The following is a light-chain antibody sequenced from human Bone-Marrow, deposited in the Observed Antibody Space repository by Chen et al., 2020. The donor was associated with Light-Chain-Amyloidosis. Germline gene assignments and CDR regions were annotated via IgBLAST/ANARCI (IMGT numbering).Light chain of an antibody. CDR3: QSADSSGTYEVI. Sequence: SYELTQPPSVSVSPGQTARLTCSGDDLPTKYAYWYQQKPGQAPVLVIHRDTERPSGISERLSGPSSGTTATLTISGVQAEDEADYHCQSADSSGTYEVIFGGGTKLTVL. CDR1: DLPTKY. V-gene: IGLV3-25*03. J-gene: IGLJ2*01. CDR2: RDT.